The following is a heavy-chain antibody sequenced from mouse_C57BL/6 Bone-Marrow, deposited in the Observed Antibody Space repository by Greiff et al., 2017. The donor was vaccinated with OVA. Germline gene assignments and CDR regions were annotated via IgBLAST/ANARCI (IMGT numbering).Heavy chain of an antibody. CDR3: AARFAY. Sequence: QVQLQQPGAELVKPGASVKLSCKASGYTFTSYWMPWVKQRPGRGLEWIGRIYPNSGGTKYNEKFKSKATLTVDTPSSTAYMQLSSLTSEDSAYYYAAARFAYWGQGTLVTVSA. CDR1: GYTFTSYW. CDR2: IYPNSGGT. V-gene: IGHV1-72*01. J-gene: IGHJ3*01.